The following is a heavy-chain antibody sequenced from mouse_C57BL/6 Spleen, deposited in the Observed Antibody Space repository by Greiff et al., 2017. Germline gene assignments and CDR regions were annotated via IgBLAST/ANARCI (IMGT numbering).Heavy chain of an antibody. CDR1: GFNIKDYY. J-gene: IGHJ4*01. D-gene: IGHD2-4*01. CDR2: IDPEDGET. CDR3: ACYYDYDDSFYAMDD. V-gene: IGHV14-2*01. Sequence: VQLQQSGAELVKPGASVKLSCTASGFNIKDYYMHWVKQRTEQGLEWIGRIDPEDGETKYAPKFQGKATITADTSSNTAYLQLSSLTSEDTSVDYCACYYDYDDSFYAMDDWGQGTSVTVSS.